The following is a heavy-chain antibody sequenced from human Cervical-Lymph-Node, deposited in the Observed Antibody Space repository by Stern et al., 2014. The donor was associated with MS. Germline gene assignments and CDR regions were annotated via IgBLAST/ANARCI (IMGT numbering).Heavy chain of an antibody. CDR1: GFTFSNYG. J-gene: IGHJ4*02. Sequence: VQLLESGGGVVQPGRSLRLSCAASGFTFSNYGMHWVRQAPGRGLEWVAIVSYDGSREYYTDSVKGRFTISRDNSRNTLYLQMNSLRAEDTAVYYCAKVPVMYTSDWYADYWGQGTLVTVSS. V-gene: IGHV3-30*18. D-gene: IGHD6-19*01. CDR3: AKVPVMYTSDWYADY. CDR2: VSYDGSRE.